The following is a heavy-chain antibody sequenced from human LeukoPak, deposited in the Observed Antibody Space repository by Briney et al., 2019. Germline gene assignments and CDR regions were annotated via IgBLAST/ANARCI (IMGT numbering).Heavy chain of an antibody. CDR1: GYTFTGYY. CDR3: ARDYEDYYYYYYMDV. D-gene: IGHD5-12*01. CDR2: INPKSGGT. V-gene: IGHV1-2*02. J-gene: IGHJ6*03. Sequence: ASVKVSCKASGYTFTGYYMHWVRQAPGQGLEWMGWINPKSGGTNYAQKFQGRVTMTRDTSISIAYMELSSLKSDDTAVYYCARDYEDYYYYYYMDVWGKGTTVTVSS.